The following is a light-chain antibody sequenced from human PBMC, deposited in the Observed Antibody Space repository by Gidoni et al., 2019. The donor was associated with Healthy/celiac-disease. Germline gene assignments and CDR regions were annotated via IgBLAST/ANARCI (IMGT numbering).Light chain of an antibody. CDR2: DAS. CDR3: QQRSNWLT. V-gene: IGKV3-11*01. CDR1: QCVSSY. J-gene: IGKJ4*01. Sequence: VLTQSPATLSLSPGERATLSCRASQCVSSYLAWYQQKPGQAPRLLIYDASNRATGIPARFSGSGSGTDFTLTISSLEPEDVAVYYCQQRSNWLTFGGGTKVEIK.